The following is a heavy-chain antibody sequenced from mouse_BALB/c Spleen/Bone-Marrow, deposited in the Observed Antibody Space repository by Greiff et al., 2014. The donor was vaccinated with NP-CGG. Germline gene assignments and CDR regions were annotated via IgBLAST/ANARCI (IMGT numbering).Heavy chain of an antibody. Sequence: QVQLQQSGAELMKPGASVKISCKATGYTFTSYWIQWVKQRPGHGLEWIGVILPSRGTTNFNEKFKGKATFTADTSSNTAYMQLSSLTSGDSGVYYCARSPYWGQGTLVTGSA. CDR2: ILPSRGTT. V-gene: IGHV1-9*01. CDR3: ARSPY. CDR1: GYTFTSYW. J-gene: IGHJ3*01.